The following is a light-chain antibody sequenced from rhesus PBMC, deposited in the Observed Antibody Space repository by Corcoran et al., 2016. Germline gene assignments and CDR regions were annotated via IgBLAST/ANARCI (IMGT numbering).Light chain of an antibody. V-gene: IGKV3-10*01. CDR2: GAS. Sequence: QVILTQSPATLSLSPGERATLSCRASQSVSSYLAWYQQKPGQAPRLLIYGASSRATGIPERFSGSGSGTDFTLTISSLEPEDVGVYHCYQHSSGLTFGGGTKVEIK. CDR3: YQHSSGLT. J-gene: IGKJ4*01. CDR1: QSVSSY.